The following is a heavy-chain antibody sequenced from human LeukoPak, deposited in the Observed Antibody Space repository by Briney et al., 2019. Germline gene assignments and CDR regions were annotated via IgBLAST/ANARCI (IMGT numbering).Heavy chain of an antibody. CDR3: AREFYSITMVRGVDPYFDY. V-gene: IGHV4-39*07. J-gene: IGHJ4*02. CDR1: GGSISSSSYY. Sequence: SETLSLTCTVSGGSISSSSYYWGWIRQPPGKGLEWIGSIYHSGSTYYNPSLKSRVTISVDTSKNQFSLKLSSVTAADTAVYYCAREFYSITMVRGVDPYFDYWGQGTLVTVSS. CDR2: IYHSGST. D-gene: IGHD3-10*01.